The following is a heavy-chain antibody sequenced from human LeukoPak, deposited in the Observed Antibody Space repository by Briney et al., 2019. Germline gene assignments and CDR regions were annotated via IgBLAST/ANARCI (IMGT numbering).Heavy chain of an antibody. V-gene: IGHV3-30*02. CDR1: GFTVSSNY. CDR2: IRYDGSNK. J-gene: IGHJ4*02. D-gene: IGHD4-23*01. Sequence: GGSLRLSCAASGFTVSSNYMSWVRQAPGKGLEWVAFIRYDGSNKYYADSVKGRFTISRDNSKNTLYLQMNSLRAEDTAVYYCAKDYTTVAGPEYFDYWGQGTLVTVSS. CDR3: AKDYTTVAGPEYFDY.